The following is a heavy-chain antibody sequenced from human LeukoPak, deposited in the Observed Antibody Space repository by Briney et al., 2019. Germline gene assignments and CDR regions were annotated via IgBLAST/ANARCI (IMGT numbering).Heavy chain of an antibody. V-gene: IGHV4-61*02. D-gene: IGHD6-6*01. CDR2: IYTSGST. Sequence: SQTLSLTCTVSGGSISSGSYYWSWIRQPAGKGLEWIRRIYTSGSTNYNPSLKSRVTISVDTSKNQFSLKLSSVTAADTAVYYCARGAYSSSSGWFDPWGQGTLVTVSS. CDR1: GGSISSGSYY. CDR3: ARGAYSSSSGWFDP. J-gene: IGHJ5*02.